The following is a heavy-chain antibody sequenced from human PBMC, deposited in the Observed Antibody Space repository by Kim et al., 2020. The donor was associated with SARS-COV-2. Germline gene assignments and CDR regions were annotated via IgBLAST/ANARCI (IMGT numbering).Heavy chain of an antibody. CDR1: GYRFTSYG. Sequence: ASVKVSCKASGYRFTSYGYDITWVRQAPGQGLEWMGWISPNDGNTNYAQKFQGRHTMTTDTSTSTAYMELRSLRSDDTAVYYCGRDLYYNDDSVAYWGQGTLVTVSS. D-gene: IGHD3-22*01. CDR2: ISPNDGNT. J-gene: IGHJ4*02. CDR3: GRDLYYNDDSVAY. V-gene: IGHV1-18*01.